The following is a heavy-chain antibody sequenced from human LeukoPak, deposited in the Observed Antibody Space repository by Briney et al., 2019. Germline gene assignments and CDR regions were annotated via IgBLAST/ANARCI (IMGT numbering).Heavy chain of an antibody. CDR2: INHSGST. CDR1: GGSFSGYY. V-gene: IGHV4-34*01. D-gene: IGHD6-13*01. Sequence: SETLSLTCAVYGGSFSGYYWSWIRQPPGKGLEWIGEINHSGSTNYNPSLKSRVTISVDTSKNQFSLKLRYVTAADPAVYYCARGPHIAAAGTGRFWNYWGQGTLVTVSS. J-gene: IGHJ4*02. CDR3: ARGPHIAAAGTGRFWNY.